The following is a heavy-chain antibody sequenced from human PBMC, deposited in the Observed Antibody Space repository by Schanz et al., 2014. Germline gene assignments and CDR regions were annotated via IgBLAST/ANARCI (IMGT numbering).Heavy chain of an antibody. CDR3: AREGEWGYDPPRH. CDR2: ISYHGSER. D-gene: IGHD5-12*01. V-gene: IGHV3-30*03. Sequence: QVQLVESGGGVVQPGRSLRLSCAGSGFSFSGFGMHWVRQAPGKGLEWVAVISYHGSERYYADSVKGRFTISRDNSKNTLYLQMNSLRAEDTAVYYCAREGEWGYDPPRHWGQGTLVTVSS. J-gene: IGHJ4*02. CDR1: GFSFSGFG.